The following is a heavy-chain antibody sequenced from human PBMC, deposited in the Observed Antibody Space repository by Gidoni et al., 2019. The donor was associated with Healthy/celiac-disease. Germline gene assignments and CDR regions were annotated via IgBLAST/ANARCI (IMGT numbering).Heavy chain of an antibody. CDR3: ARVSGSTYYYYYGMDV. D-gene: IGHD3-10*01. Sequence: QVQLQESGPGLVKPSETLSLTCTLSGGSISSYYWSWIRQPPGKGREWIGYIYYSGSTNYNPSLKSRVTISVDTSKNQFSLKLSSVTAADTAVYYCARVSGSTYYYYYGMDVWGQGTTVTVSS. J-gene: IGHJ6*02. CDR2: IYYSGST. CDR1: GGSISSYY. V-gene: IGHV4-59*01.